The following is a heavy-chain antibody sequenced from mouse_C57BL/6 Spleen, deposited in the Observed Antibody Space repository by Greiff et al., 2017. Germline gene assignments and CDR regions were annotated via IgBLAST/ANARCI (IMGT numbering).Heavy chain of an antibody. Sequence: EVKLVESGPVLVKPGASVKMSCKASGYTFTDYYMNWVKQSHGKSLEWIGVINPYNGGTSYNQKFKGKATLTVDKSSSTAYMELNSLTSEDSAVYYCARGYYGSSYVNDYWGQGTTLTVSS. CDR2: INPYNGGT. D-gene: IGHD1-1*01. J-gene: IGHJ2*01. V-gene: IGHV1-19*01. CDR3: ARGYYGSSYVNDY. CDR1: GYTFTDYY.